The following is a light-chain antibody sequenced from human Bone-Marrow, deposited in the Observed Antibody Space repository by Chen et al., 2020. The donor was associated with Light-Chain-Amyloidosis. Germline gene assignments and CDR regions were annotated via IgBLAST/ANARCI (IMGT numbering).Light chain of an antibody. CDR3: QSADSSGTYEVI. J-gene: IGLJ2*01. CDR1: DFPTKY. V-gene: IGLV3-25*03. Sequence: SYDLTQPPSVSVSPGQTARITCSGDDFPTKYAYWYQQKPGQAPVLVIHRDTERPSGISERFSGSSSGTTATLTISGVQAEDAADYHCQSADSSGTYEVIFGGGTKLTVL. CDR2: RDT.